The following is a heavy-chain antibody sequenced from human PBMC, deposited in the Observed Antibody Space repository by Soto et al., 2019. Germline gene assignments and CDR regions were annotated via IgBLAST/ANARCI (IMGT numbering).Heavy chain of an antibody. CDR1: GDSVSSNSAA. Sequence: PSQTLSLTCAISGDSVSSNSAAWNWIRQSPSRGLEWLGRTYYRSKWYNDYAVSVKSRITINPDTSKNQFSLQLNPVTPEDTAVYYCARGGGYSSGWYGAVDYYYGMDVWGQGTTVTVSS. V-gene: IGHV6-1*01. J-gene: IGHJ6*02. CDR2: TYYRSKWYN. D-gene: IGHD6-19*01. CDR3: ARGGGYSSGWYGAVDYYYGMDV.